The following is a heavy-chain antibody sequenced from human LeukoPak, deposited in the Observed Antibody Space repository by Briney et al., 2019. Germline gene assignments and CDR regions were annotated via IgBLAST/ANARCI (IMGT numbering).Heavy chain of an antibody. J-gene: IGHJ4*02. CDR1: GFTFSSYA. D-gene: IGHD6-13*01. Sequence: PGGSLRLSCAASGFTFSSYAMHWVRQAPGKGLEWVAVISYDGSNKYYADSVKGRFTISRDNSKNTLYLQMNSLRAEDTAVYYCARAGIAAAAPDYWGQGTLVTVYS. V-gene: IGHV3-30-3*01. CDR3: ARAGIAAAAPDY. CDR2: ISYDGSNK.